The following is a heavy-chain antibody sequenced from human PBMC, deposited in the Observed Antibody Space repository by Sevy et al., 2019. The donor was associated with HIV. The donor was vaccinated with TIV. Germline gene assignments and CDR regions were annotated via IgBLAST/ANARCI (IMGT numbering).Heavy chain of an antibody. D-gene: IGHD1-26*01. CDR1: EITFSNYA. CDR2: ISSKIYGGTT. CDR3: TRGGGATDWGMDV. Sequence: QTLSLTCAASEITFSNYAMSWVRQAPGKGLEWVGFISSKIYGGTTEYAASVKGRFIISRDDSKSIAYLQMNSLKKEDTAVYYCTRGGGATDWGMDVWGQGTTVTVSS. J-gene: IGHJ6*02. V-gene: IGHV3-49*04.